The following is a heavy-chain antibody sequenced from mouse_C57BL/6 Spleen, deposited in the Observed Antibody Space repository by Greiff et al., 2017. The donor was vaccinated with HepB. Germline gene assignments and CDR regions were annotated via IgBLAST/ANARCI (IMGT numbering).Heavy chain of an antibody. J-gene: IGHJ3*01. CDR2: IEPSDSYT. CDR3: TRTYKDDGCYWFAY. CDR1: GYTFTSYW. V-gene: IGHV1-59*01. Sequence: VQLQQPGAELVRPGTSVKLSCKASGYTFTSYWMHWVKQRPGQGLEWIGVIEPSDSYTNYNPKFKGKATLTVDTSSSTAYMQLSSLTSEDSAVYYCTRTYKDDGCYWFAYWGQGTLVTVSA. D-gene: IGHD2-3*01.